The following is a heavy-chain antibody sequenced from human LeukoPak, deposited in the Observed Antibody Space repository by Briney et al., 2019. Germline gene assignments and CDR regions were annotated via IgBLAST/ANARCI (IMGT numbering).Heavy chain of an antibody. CDR2: INPNSGGT. J-gene: IGHJ4*02. V-gene: IGHV1-2*02. CDR1: GYTFTGYY. D-gene: IGHD3-9*01. Sequence: ASVKVSCKASGYTFTGYYMHWVRQAPGQGLEWMGWINPNSGGTNYAQKFQGRVTMTRDTSISTAYMELSSLRSEDTAVYYCARVRDYDILTGYVYWGQGTLVTVSS. CDR3: ARVRDYDILTGYVY.